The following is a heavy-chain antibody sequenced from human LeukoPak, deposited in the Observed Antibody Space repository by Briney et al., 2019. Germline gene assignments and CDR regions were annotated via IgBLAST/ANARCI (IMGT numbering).Heavy chain of an antibody. CDR3: AKSPPNTMIVVEYFDY. CDR1: GYTFTGYY. Sequence: GASVKVSCKASGYTFTGYYMHWVRQAPGQGLEWMGWITTYNGDTDYAQKLQGRVTMTADTSTSTAYMELRSLRSDDTAVYYCAKSPPNTMIVVEYFDYWGQGTLVTVSS. V-gene: IGHV1-18*04. D-gene: IGHD3-22*01. CDR2: ITTYNGDT. J-gene: IGHJ4*02.